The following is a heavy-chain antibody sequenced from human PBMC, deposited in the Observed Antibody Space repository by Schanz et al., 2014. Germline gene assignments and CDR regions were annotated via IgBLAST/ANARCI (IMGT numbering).Heavy chain of an antibody. D-gene: IGHD4-17*01. CDR1: GFIFRSFG. Sequence: GQLVESGGGVVQPGKSLRLSCATSGFIFRSFGIHWVRQAPGRGLEWVSSISTSGTYMYIADSLKGRFTISRDNAKNTLYLQMNTLRAEDTAVYYCARKMKLGVYGGKGHDSLDIWGQGTMVTVSS. V-gene: IGHV3-21*01. J-gene: IGHJ3*02. CDR3: ARKMKLGVYGGKGHDSLDI. CDR2: ISTSGTYM.